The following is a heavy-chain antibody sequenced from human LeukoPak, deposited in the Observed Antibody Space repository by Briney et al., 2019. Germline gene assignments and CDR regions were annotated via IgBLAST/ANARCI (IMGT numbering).Heavy chain of an antibody. J-gene: IGHJ4*02. V-gene: IGHV1-18*01. Sequence: ASVKVSCKASGYTFTSYGISWVRQAPGQGLEWMGWISAYNGNTNYAQNLQGSVTMTTDTSPSTAYMELRSLRSDDTAVYYCARDFSYSYYFDYWGQGTLVTVSS. D-gene: IGHD2-15*01. CDR1: GYTFTSYG. CDR3: ARDFSYSYYFDY. CDR2: ISAYNGNT.